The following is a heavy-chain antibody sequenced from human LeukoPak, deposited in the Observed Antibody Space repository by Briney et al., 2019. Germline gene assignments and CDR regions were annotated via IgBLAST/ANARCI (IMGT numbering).Heavy chain of an antibody. CDR2: ISSSGST. CDR3: ARGPYSYDSSGAFDI. V-gene: IGHV4-61*02. J-gene: IGHJ3*02. Sequence: SETLSLTCTVSGDSISSGDYYWSWIRQPAGKGLEWIGRISSSGSTNYNPSLKSRVTISVDTSKNQFSLKLSSVTAADTAVYFCARGPYSYDSSGAFDIWGQGTMVTVPS. D-gene: IGHD3-22*01. CDR1: GDSISSGDYY.